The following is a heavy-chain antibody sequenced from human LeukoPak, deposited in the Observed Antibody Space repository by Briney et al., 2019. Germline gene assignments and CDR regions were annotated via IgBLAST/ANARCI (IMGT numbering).Heavy chain of an antibody. CDR2: INPNGGST. J-gene: IGHJ4*02. CDR1: GYTFTSYY. D-gene: IGHD3-9*01. CDR3: ASHILTGDFDY. V-gene: IGHV1-46*01. Sequence: ASVKVSCKASGYTFTSYYMHWVRQAPGQGLEWMGIINPNGGSTSYAQKFQGRVTMTRDTSTSTVYMELSSLRSEDTAVYYCASHILTGDFDYWGQGTLVTVSS.